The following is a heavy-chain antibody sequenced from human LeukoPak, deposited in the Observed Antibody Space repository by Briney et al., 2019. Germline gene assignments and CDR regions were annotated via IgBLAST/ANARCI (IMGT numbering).Heavy chain of an antibody. CDR1: GFTFSSYA. CDR2: ISSDGNYK. CDR3: ARGSRNWNYDHYFDY. V-gene: IGHV3-30-3*01. D-gene: IGHD1-7*01. J-gene: IGHJ4*02. Sequence: GGSLRLSCAASGFTFSSYAMHWVRQAPGEGLEWVAAISSDGNYKYYADSVQGRFTISRDNSENALYLQTNSLRAEDTAVYCCARGSRNWNYDHYFDYWGQGTLVTVSS.